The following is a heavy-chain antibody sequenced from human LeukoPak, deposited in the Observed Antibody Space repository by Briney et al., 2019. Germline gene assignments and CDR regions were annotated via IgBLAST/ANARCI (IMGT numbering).Heavy chain of an antibody. V-gene: IGHV4-34*01. CDR1: GASFNDYY. CDR3: ARDMIVGGLGPFDI. CDR2: VNHGGYT. D-gene: IGHD3-22*01. Sequence: SETLALTCAVYGASFNDYYWTWIRQSPGGELEWIGEVNHGGYTNYNPTLKHRVSLSVDTSKNQFSLKVNSVIAADTAVYFCARDMIVGGLGPFDIWGQGTIVTVSS. J-gene: IGHJ3*02.